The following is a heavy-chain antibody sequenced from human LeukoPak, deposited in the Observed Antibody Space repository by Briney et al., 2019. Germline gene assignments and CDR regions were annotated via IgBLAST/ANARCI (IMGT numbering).Heavy chain of an antibody. V-gene: IGHV3-23*01. Sequence: SGGSLRLSCAASGFTFSSYGMSWVRQAPGKGLEWVSDISGSGGDTYYADSVKGRFTISRDNSKNTLYLQMNSLRAEDTAVYYCAKYSVAGSGRYMDVWGKGTTVTASS. CDR2: ISGSGGDT. CDR3: AKYSVAGSGRYMDV. CDR1: GFTFSSYG. J-gene: IGHJ6*03. D-gene: IGHD6-19*01.